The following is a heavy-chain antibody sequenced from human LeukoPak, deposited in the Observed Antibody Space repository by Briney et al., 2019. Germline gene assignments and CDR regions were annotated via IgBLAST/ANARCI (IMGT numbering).Heavy chain of an antibody. D-gene: IGHD6-6*01. V-gene: IGHV1-18*01. CDR3: ARERSIAALYWYFDL. CDR2: ISAYNGNT. CDR1: GYTFTSYG. Sequence: ASVNVSCKASGYTFTSYGISWVRPAPGQGLEWMGWISAYNGNTNYAQKLQGRVTMTTDTSTSTAYMELRSLRSDDTAVYYCARERSIAALYWYFDLWGRGTLVTVSS. J-gene: IGHJ2*01.